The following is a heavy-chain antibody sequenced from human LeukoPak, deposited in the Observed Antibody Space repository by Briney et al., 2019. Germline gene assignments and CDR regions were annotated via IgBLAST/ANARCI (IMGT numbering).Heavy chain of an antibody. CDR2: IYYSGSI. D-gene: IGHD2/OR15-2a*01. CDR3: ARRLRAFGYYYYAMDV. V-gene: IGHV4-59*08. CDR1: GGSISSYY. J-gene: IGHJ6*02. Sequence: SETLSLTCTVSGGSISSYYWSWIRQPPGKGLEWIGYIYYSGSINYSPSLKNRVTVSVDTSKKQFSLKLSSVTAADTAVYYCARRLRAFGYYYYAMDVWGQGTTATVSS.